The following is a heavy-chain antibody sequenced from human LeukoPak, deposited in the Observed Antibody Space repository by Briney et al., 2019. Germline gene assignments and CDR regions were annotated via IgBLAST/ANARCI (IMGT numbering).Heavy chain of an antibody. D-gene: IGHD3-3*01. Sequence: GGSLRLSCAASGFTFSSYAMSWVRQAPGKGLEWISAISGSGGSTYYADSVKGRFTISRDNSKNTLYLQMNSLRAEDTAVYYCAKTWFLEWFMDYWGQGTLVTVSS. CDR2: ISGSGGST. CDR3: AKTWFLEWFMDY. CDR1: GFTFSSYA. J-gene: IGHJ4*02. V-gene: IGHV3-23*01.